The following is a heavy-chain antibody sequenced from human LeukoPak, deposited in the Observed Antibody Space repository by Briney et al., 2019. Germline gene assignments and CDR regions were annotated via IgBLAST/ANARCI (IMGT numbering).Heavy chain of an antibody. CDR2: IYYSGST. Sequence: SETLSLTCTVSGGSISSHYWSWIRQPPGKGLEWIGYIYYSGSTNYNPSLKSRVTISVDTSKNQFSLKLSSVTAADAAVYYCAFSCSSTSCHDAFDIWGQGTMVTVSS. D-gene: IGHD2-2*01. CDR3: AFSCSSTSCHDAFDI. V-gene: IGHV4-59*11. J-gene: IGHJ3*02. CDR1: GGSISSHY.